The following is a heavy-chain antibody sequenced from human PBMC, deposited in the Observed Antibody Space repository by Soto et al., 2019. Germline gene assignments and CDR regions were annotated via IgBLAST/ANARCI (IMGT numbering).Heavy chain of an antibody. D-gene: IGHD1-7*01. CDR3: ATGPAVYNWNYWFGP. Sequence: ASVKVSCKVSGYTLTELSMHWVRQAPGKGLEWMGGFDPEDGETIYAQKFQGRVTMTEDTSTDTAYMELSSLRSEDTAVYYCATGPAVYNWNYWFGPWGQGTLVTVSS. CDR1: GYTLTELS. J-gene: IGHJ5*02. CDR2: FDPEDGET. V-gene: IGHV1-24*01.